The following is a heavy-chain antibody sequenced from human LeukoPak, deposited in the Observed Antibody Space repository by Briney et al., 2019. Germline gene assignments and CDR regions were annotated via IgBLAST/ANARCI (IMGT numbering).Heavy chain of an antibody. Sequence: GGSLRLSCAASGFTVSSNYMTWVRQAPGKGLEWVAVISYDGSNKYYADSVKGRFTISRDNSKNTLYLQMNSLRAEDTAVYYCARRDDPTNFDYWGQGTLVTVSS. CDR3: ARRDDPTNFDY. CDR1: GFTVSSNY. J-gene: IGHJ4*02. V-gene: IGHV3-30-3*01. CDR2: ISYDGSNK. D-gene: IGHD3-16*01.